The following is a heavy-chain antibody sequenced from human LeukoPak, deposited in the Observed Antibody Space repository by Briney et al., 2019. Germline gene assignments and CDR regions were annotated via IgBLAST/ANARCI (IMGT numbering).Heavy chain of an antibody. V-gene: IGHV3-48*02. Sequence: GGSLRLSCAASGFTFHFYSMTWVRQAPGKGLEWVSYISSRSSTIYYTDSVKGRSTVSRDNAKNSLNLQMNSLRDEDTAVYYCARHRWDGTFNFDYWGQGTLVPVSS. D-gene: IGHD1-1*01. CDR3: ARHRWDGTFNFDY. CDR2: ISSRSSTI. CDR1: GFTFHFYS. J-gene: IGHJ4*02.